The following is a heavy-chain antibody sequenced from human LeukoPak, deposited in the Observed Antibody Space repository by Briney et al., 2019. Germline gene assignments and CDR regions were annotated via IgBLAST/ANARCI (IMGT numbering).Heavy chain of an antibody. D-gene: IGHD1-26*01. CDR2: IYSDGSST. CDR1: GFTFSSYW. V-gene: IGHV3-74*01. CDR3: AREGSELLEGGAFDI. Sequence: GGSLRLSCAASGFTFSSYWMHWVRQAPGKGLVWVGRIYSDGSSTSYAAYVKGSLTIYRDKAKNTLYLQMTSLRAEDTAVYSCAREGSELLEGGAFDIWGQGTMVTVSS. J-gene: IGHJ3*02.